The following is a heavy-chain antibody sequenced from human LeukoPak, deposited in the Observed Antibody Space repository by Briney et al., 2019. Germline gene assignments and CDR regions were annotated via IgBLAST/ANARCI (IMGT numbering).Heavy chain of an antibody. D-gene: IGHD1-26*01. CDR3: AKDLSGIVGATPLDY. V-gene: IGHV3-23*01. CDR2: ISGSGGST. Sequence: GGSLRLSCAASGFTFSSYGMSWVRQAPGKGLEWVSAISGSGGSTYYADSVKGRFTISRDNSKNTLYLQMNSLRAEDTAVYYCAKDLSGIVGATPLDYWGQGTLVTVSS. CDR1: GFTFSSYG. J-gene: IGHJ4*02.